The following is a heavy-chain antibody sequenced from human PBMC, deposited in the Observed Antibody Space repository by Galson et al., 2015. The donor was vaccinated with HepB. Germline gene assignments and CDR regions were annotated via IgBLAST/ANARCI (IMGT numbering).Heavy chain of an antibody. V-gene: IGHV3-23*01. Sequence: SLRLSCAASGFTFSNYAMSWVRQAAGKGLEWVSAISRSGGSTYYADSVKGRFTISRDNSKNTLFLQMNSQRAEDTAVYYCAKDRGAVAGRRNLNWFDPWGQGTLVTVSS. CDR3: AKDRGAVAGRRNLNWFDP. D-gene: IGHD6-19*01. J-gene: IGHJ5*02. CDR1: GFTFSNYA. CDR2: ISRSGGST.